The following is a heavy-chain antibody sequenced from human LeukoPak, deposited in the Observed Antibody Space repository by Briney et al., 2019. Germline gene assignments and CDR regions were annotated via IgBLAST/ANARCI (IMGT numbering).Heavy chain of an antibody. CDR1: GYTFTGDY. CDR3: ARVTIFGVVELDY. J-gene: IGHJ4*02. CDR2: INPNSGGT. D-gene: IGHD3-3*01. Sequence: GASVKVSCKASGYTFTGDYMHWVRQAPGQGLEWMGWINPNSGGTNYAQKFQGRVTMTRDTSISTAYMELSRLRSDDTAVYYCARVTIFGVVELDYWGQGTLVTVSS. V-gene: IGHV1-2*02.